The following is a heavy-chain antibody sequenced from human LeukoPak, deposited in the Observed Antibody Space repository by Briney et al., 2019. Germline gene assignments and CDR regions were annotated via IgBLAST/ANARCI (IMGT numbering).Heavy chain of an antibody. D-gene: IGHD3-10*01. CDR1: GLPFGDYW. CDR3: ARDRVLGSGSSDY. CDR2: IRGDGGDT. V-gene: IGHV3-74*01. J-gene: IGHJ4*02. Sequence: QPRGSLRLSCAASGLPFGDYWMHWVRQAPGKGLVWVSRIRGDGGDTSYADSVKGRFTVSRDNAKNTLYLQMNSLRAEDTAVYFCARDRVLGSGSSDYWGQGTLVTASS.